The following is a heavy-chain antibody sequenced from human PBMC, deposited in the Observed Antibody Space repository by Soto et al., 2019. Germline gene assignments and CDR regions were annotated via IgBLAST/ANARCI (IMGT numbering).Heavy chain of an antibody. CDR3: ARDLGRLEHSSSGYYYYMDV. J-gene: IGHJ6*03. Sequence: VQLVESGGGLVQPGGSLRLSCAASGFTFSDYYMSWIRQAPGKGLEWVSYISSSGSTIYYADSVKGRFTISRDNAKNSLYLQMNSLRAEDTAVYYCARDLGRLEHSSSGYYYYMDVWGKGTTVTVSS. V-gene: IGHV3-11*01. D-gene: IGHD6-6*01. CDR1: GFTFSDYY. CDR2: ISSSGSTI.